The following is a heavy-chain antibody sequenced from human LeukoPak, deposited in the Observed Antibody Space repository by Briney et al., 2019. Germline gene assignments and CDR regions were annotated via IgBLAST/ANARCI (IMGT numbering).Heavy chain of an antibody. CDR1: RFTFRDHF. V-gene: IGHV3-11*04. CDR3: ATAPTEDGDGSSPGY. CDR2: ISSSGSDT. Sequence: PGGSLRLSCAASRFTFRDHFMSWIRQPPGKGLEYVSDISSSGSDTYYSDSVKGRFTVSRDNAKNSLFLQMNSLRAEDTAVYYCATAPTEDGDGSSPGYWGQGTLVTVSS. J-gene: IGHJ4*02. D-gene: IGHD4-17*01.